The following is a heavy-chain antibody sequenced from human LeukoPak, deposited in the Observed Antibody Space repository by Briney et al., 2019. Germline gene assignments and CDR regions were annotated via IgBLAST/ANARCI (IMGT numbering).Heavy chain of an antibody. CDR3: GRDLRTIAVTGIGVDV. Sequence: ASVKVSCKASGYTFTSYGISWVRQAPGQGLEWMGWISAYNGNTNYAQKLQSRVTMTTDTSTSTAYMELRSLRFEDTAVYYCGRDLRTIAVTGIGVDVWGQGTKVTVSS. V-gene: IGHV1-18*01. CDR2: ISAYNGNT. D-gene: IGHD6-19*01. CDR1: GYTFTSYG. J-gene: IGHJ3*01.